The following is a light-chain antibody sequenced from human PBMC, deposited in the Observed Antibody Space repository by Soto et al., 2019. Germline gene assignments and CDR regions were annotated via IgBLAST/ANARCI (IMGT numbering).Light chain of an antibody. Sequence: QSVLTQPASVSGSPGQSITISCTGTSSDVGGYNYVSWYQQHPGKAPKLMIYDVSNRPSGVSNRFSGSKSGNTASLTISGLQGEDEADYYCSAYTSSSTRVFGGGTKLTVL. CDR2: DVS. V-gene: IGLV2-14*01. CDR3: SAYTSSSTRV. J-gene: IGLJ2*01. CDR1: SSDVGGYNY.